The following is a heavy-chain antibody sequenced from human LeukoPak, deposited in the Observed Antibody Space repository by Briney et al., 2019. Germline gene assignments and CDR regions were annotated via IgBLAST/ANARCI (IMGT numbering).Heavy chain of an antibody. CDR2: ISSSSSYI. J-gene: IGHJ4*02. CDR1: GFTFSSYS. CDR3: ARVRGVRGYYDSSGPFDY. V-gene: IGHV3-21*01. Sequence: PGRSPRLSCAASGFTFSSYSMNWVRQAPGKGLEWVSSISSSSSYIYYADSVKGRFTISRDNAKNSLYLQMNSLRAEDTAVYYCARVRGVRGYYDSSGPFDYWGQGTLVTVSS. D-gene: IGHD3-22*01.